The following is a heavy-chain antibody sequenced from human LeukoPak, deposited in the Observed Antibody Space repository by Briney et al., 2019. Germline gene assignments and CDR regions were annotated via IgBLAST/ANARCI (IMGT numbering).Heavy chain of an antibody. J-gene: IGHJ4*02. CDR3: ARGGNRFGAFYFDY. CDR2: IHHSGRS. Sequence: SQTLSLTCTVSADSLSSGGHYWAWIRQFPGKGLESIGFIHHSGRSRHHPSLKDRVAISVDTSRKQFALKLSSVTAADTAMYYCARGGNRFGAFYFDYWGQGIQVIASS. V-gene: IGHV4-31*03. D-gene: IGHD3-10*01. CDR1: ADSLSSGGHY.